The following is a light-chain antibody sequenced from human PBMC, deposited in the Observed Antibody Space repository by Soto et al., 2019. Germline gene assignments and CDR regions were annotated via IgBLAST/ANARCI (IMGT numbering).Light chain of an antibody. J-gene: IGLJ1*01. CDR2: EVT. CDR3: NSYTSASFYV. CDR1: TSDIAGYNY. V-gene: IGLV2-14*01. Sequence: QPVLAQPASVSGSPGQSITISCTGTTSDIAGYNYVSWYQQHPGKAPKLLIYEVTSRASGVSHRFSGSKSGNTASLTISGLQAEDEAEYYCNSYTSASFYVFGTGTKVTVL.